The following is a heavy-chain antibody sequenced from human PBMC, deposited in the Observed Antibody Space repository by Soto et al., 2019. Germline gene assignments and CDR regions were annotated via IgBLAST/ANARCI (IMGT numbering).Heavy chain of an antibody. V-gene: IGHV3-74*01. CDR1: GFTFSDYW. J-gene: IGHJ3*01. D-gene: IGHD3-10*01. CDR3: ARGVRGHDGFDV. Sequence: EVQLVESGGGLVQPGGSLRLSCAASGFTFSDYWIHWVRQAPGKGLVWVSRIKFDGSSANYADSVKGRFTISRDNARDTVYLQMNSLRAEDTAVYYCARGVRGHDGFDVWGQGTLVTVSS. CDR2: IKFDGSSA.